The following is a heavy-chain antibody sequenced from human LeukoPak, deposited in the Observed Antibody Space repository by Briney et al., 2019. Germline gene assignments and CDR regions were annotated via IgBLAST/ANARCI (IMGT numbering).Heavy chain of an antibody. CDR2: ISDGGDST. CDR1: GCTFSTYA. J-gene: IGHJ4*02. V-gene: IGHV3-23*01. CDR3: AKAAGAFYFYYFDS. D-gene: IGHD2/OR15-2a*01. Sequence: GGSLRLSCAASGCTFSTYAMSWVRQAPGKGLEWVSSISDGGDSTFHVDSVKGRFTISRDNSKNTLYLQMNSLRAEDTAVYSCAKAAGAFYFYYFDSWGQGTLVTVSS.